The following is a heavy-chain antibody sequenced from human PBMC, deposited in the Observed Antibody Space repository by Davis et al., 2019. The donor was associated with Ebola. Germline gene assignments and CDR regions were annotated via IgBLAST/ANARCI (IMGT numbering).Heavy chain of an antibody. CDR1: GFTFSSYW. J-gene: IGHJ5*02. V-gene: IGHV3-74*01. CDR2: INSDGSST. Sequence: GESLKISCAASGFTFSSYWMHWVRQAPGKGLVWVSHINSDGSSTSYADSVKGRFTISRDNAKNTLYLQMNSLRAEDTAVYYCARVGYGDYWRWFDPWGQGTLVTVSS. CDR3: ARVGYGDYWRWFDP. D-gene: IGHD4-17*01.